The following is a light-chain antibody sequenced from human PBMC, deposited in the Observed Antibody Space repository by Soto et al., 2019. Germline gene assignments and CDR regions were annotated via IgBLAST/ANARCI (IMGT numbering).Light chain of an antibody. CDR1: SSDIGGYNY. J-gene: IGLJ2*01. CDR3: NSYSSSSPVI. Sequence: QSALTQPASVSGSPGQSITISCTGTSSDIGGYNYVSWYQQHPGKAPKLMIYEVSNRPSGVSNRFSGSKSGNTASLTISGLQAEDEAYYYCNSYSSSSPVIFGGGTKLTVL. V-gene: IGLV2-14*01. CDR2: EVS.